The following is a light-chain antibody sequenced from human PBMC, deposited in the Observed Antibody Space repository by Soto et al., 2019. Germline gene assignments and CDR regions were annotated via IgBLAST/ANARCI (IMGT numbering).Light chain of an antibody. CDR3: EQDHNWPLS. Sequence: EIVMTQSPATLSVSPGESATLSCRASQSISSELAWYQQKPGQPPRLLIYGASTRATGIPAPFTGSGSGSDSTLAISGPQSEYFPDYDGEQDHNWPLSLGQGTRLEI. CDR2: GAS. J-gene: IGKJ2*01. CDR1: QSISSE. V-gene: IGKV3-15*01.